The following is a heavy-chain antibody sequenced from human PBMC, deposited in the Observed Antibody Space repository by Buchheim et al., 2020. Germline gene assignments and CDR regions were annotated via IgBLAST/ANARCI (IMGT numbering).Heavy chain of an antibody. J-gene: IGHJ1*01. CDR1: GGSFSGYY. Sequence: QVQLQQWGAGLLKPSETLSLTCAAYGGSFSGYYWSWIRQPPGKGLEWIGEINHSGSTNYNPSLKSRVTISVDTSKNQFSLKLSSVTAADTAVYYCARPGYSSSRFFQHWGQGTL. D-gene: IGHD6-19*01. CDR2: INHSGST. CDR3: ARPGYSSSRFFQH. V-gene: IGHV4-34*01.